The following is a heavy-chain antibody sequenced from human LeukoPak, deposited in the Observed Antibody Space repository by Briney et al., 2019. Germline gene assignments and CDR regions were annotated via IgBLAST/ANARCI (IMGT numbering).Heavy chain of an antibody. CDR3: ATLGYCSSTSCSHPR. D-gene: IGHD2-2*01. CDR1: GGSISNYY. CDR2: IYYSGST. V-gene: IGHV4-59*01. J-gene: IGHJ4*02. Sequence: KPSETLSLTCTVSGGSISNYYWSWIRQPPGKGLEWIGYIYYSGSTNYNPSLKSRVTISVDTSKNQFSLKLSSVTAADTAVYYCATLGYCSSTSCSHPRWGQGTLVTVSS.